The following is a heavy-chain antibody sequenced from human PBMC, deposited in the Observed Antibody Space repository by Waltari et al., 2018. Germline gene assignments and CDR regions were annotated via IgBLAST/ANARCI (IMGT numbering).Heavy chain of an antibody. Sequence: QVQLVESGGGVVQPGRSLRLSCAASGFTFSSYGMHWVRQAPGKGLEWVAVIWYDGSNKYYADSVKGRFTISRDNSKNTLYLQMNSLRAEDTAMYYCARTVVPAAMRNYYYYYMDVWGKGTTVTVSS. CDR1: GFTFSSYG. CDR3: ARTVVPAAMRNYYYYYMDV. J-gene: IGHJ6*03. V-gene: IGHV3-33*08. CDR2: IWYDGSNK. D-gene: IGHD2-2*01.